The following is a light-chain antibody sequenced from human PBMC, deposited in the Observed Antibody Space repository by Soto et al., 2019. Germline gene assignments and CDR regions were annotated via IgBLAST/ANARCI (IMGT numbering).Light chain of an antibody. Sequence: QSVLTQPASVSGSPGQSITISCTGTSSDVGGYNYVSWYQQHPGKAPKLMIYEVGNRPSGVSNRFSGSKSGNTASLTISGLQAEDEADYYCSSYTSSSTYVFGTGTKLTVL. CDR1: SSDVGGYNY. CDR3: SSYTSSSTYV. V-gene: IGLV2-14*01. J-gene: IGLJ1*01. CDR2: EVG.